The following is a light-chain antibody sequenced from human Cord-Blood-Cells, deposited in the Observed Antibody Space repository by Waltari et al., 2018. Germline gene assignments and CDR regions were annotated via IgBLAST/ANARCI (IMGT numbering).Light chain of an antibody. V-gene: IGLV2-14*01. J-gene: IGLJ2*01. CDR3: SSYTSSSTRV. CDR2: DVS. Sequence: QSSLTQPPSVSGSPGPSITIPCPGTSSDVCGYNYVSWYQQHPGKAPKLMIYDVSNRPSGVSNRFSGSKSGNTASLTISGLQAEDEADYYCSSYTSSSTRVFGGGTKLTVL. CDR1: SSDVCGYNY.